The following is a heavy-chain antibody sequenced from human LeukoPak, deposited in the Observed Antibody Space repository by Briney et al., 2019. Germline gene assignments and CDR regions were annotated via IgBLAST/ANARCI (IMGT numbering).Heavy chain of an antibody. CDR2: ISSRGSTI. D-gene: IGHD3/OR15-3a*01. V-gene: IGHV3-48*01. CDR1: GFTFSSYS. J-gene: IGHJ4*02. CDR3: ARDFGLGEIDY. Sequence: GGSLRLSCAASGFTFSSYSMNWVRQAPGKGLEWVSCISSRGSTIYYADSLKGRFTISRDNAKNSLYLQMNSLRAEDTAVYYCARDFGLGEIDYWGQGTLVTVSS.